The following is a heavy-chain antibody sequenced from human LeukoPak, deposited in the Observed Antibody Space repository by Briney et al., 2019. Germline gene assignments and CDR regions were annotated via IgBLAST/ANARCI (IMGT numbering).Heavy chain of an antibody. CDR1: GFTFSIYV. CDR2: ITNDGGST. CDR3: ARAKSSNGYYFDY. D-gene: IGHD3-22*01. Sequence: GGSLRLSCTASGFTFSIYVMYWVRQAPGKGLEYVSSITNDGGSTDYANSVKGRFTISRDNSKNTLYLQMGSLRADDMAVYHCARAKSSNGYYFDYWGQGALVTVSS. V-gene: IGHV3-64*01. J-gene: IGHJ4*02.